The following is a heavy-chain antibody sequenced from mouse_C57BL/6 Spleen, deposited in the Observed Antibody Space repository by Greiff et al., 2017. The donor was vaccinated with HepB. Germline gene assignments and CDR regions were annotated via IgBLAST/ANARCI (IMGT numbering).Heavy chain of an antibody. V-gene: IGHV1-26*01. CDR3: ARVYYYGSSYDYYAMDY. CDR2: INPNNGGT. CDR1: GYTFTDYY. Sequence: VQLQQSGPELVKPGASVKISCKASGYTFTDYYMNWVKQSHGKSLEWIGDINPNNGGTSYNQKFKGKATLTVDKSSSTAYMELRSLTSEDSAVYYCARVYYYGSSYDYYAMDYWGQGTSVTVSS. D-gene: IGHD1-1*01. J-gene: IGHJ4*01.